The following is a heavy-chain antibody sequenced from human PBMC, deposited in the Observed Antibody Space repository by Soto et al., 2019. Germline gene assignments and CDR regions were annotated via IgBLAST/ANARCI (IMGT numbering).Heavy chain of an antibody. V-gene: IGHV5-10-1*01. Sequence: PSFQGHVTISADKSISTAYLQWSSLKASDTAMYYCARPATVVRGGPWFDPWGQGTLVTVSS. CDR3: ARPATVVRGGPWFDP. D-gene: IGHD4-17*01. J-gene: IGHJ5*02.